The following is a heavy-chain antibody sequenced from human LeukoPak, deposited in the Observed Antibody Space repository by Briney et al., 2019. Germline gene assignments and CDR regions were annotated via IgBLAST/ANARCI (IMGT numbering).Heavy chain of an antibody. D-gene: IGHD6-19*01. Sequence: PSETLSLTCAVYGGSFSGYYWSWIRQPPGKGLEWIGEINHSGSNNYNPSLKSRVTISVDTSRNQFSLKLSSVTAADTAVYYCARNVIAVAGKIDYWGQGTLVTVSS. CDR2: INHSGSN. J-gene: IGHJ4*02. V-gene: IGHV4-34*01. CDR3: ARNVIAVAGKIDY. CDR1: GGSFSGYY.